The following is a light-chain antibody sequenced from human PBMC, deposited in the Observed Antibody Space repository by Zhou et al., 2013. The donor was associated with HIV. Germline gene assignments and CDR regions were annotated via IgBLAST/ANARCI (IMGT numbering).Light chain of an antibody. V-gene: IGKV3-20*01. J-gene: IGKJ3*01. CDR3: QQYASSVT. Sequence: EIVLTQSPGTLSLSPGERATLSCRASQSVSSSYLAWYQQKPGQSPRLLIYDASSRATGIPDRFSGSGSGTDFTLTISRLEPEDFAVYFCQQYASSVTFGPGTRVDF. CDR2: DAS. CDR1: QSVSSSY.